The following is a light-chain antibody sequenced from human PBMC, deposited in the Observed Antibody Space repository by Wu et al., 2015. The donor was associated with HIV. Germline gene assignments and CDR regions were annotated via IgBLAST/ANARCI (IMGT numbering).Light chain of an antibody. V-gene: IGKV3-20*01. J-gene: IGKJ5*01. CDR1: QSITSSY. Sequence: EIVMTQSPAALSVSPGERATLSCRASQSITSSYLAWYQQKPGQAPRVLIYGASIRATGTPNRFSGSGSGTDFTLTISRLEPEDFAVYYCHQYGSAFGQGTRLEIK. CDR2: GAS. CDR3: HQYGSA.